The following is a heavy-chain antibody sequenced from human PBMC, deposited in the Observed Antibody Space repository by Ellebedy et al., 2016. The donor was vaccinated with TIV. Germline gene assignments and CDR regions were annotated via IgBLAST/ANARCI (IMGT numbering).Heavy chain of an antibody. Sequence: ASVKVSCKASGGTFSSYAISWVRQAAGQGLEWMGGIIPIFGTANYAQKFQGRVTITADESTSTAYLALSSLRSEDTAVYYCARDRHITMIGGYYGMDVWGQGTTVTVSS. V-gene: IGHV1-69*13. J-gene: IGHJ6*02. D-gene: IGHD3-22*01. CDR2: IIPIFGTA. CDR1: GGTFSSYA. CDR3: ARDRHITMIGGYYGMDV.